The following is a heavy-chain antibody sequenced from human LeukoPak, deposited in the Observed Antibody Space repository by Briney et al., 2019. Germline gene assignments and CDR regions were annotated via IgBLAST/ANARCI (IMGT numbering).Heavy chain of an antibody. J-gene: IGHJ6*02. CDR2: IYYSGST. CDR3: ARHGPGYGDYFHGMDV. CDR1: GGSISSGGYY. V-gene: IGHV4-31*03. Sequence: SQTLSLTCTVSGGSISSGGYYWSWIRQHPGKGLEWIGYIYYSGSTYYNPSLKSRVTISVDTSKNQFSLKLSSVTAADTAVYYCARHGPGYGDYFHGMDVWGQGTTVTVSS. D-gene: IGHD4-17*01.